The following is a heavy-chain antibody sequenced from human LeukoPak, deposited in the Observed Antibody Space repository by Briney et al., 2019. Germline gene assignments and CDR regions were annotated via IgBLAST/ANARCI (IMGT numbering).Heavy chain of an antibody. CDR2: IYTSGST. Sequence: PSETLSLTCTVSGGSISSYYWSWIRQPAGKGLEWIGRIYTSGSTNYNPSLKSRVTISVDTSKNQFSLKLSSVTAADTAVYYCARGPVYNWNYAYYYYGMDVWGQGTTVTVSS. D-gene: IGHD1-7*01. J-gene: IGHJ6*02. V-gene: IGHV4-4*07. CDR3: ARGPVYNWNYAYYYYGMDV. CDR1: GGSISSYY.